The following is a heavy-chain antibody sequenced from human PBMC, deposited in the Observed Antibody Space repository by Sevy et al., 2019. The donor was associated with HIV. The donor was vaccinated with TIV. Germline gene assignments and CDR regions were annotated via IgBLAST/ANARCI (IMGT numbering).Heavy chain of an antibody. V-gene: IGHV3-23*01. Sequence: GGSLRLSCAASGFTFSTYAMSWVRQTPGKGLQWVSVISDSGGSTYYADSVQGRFTIPRDNSKDTMYLQVNSLRAEDTAVYYCARRPDLGSVIRTGVMDVWGQGTTVTVSS. D-gene: IGHD3-10*01. CDR2: ISDSGGST. CDR3: ARRPDLGSVIRTGVMDV. CDR1: GFTFSTYA. J-gene: IGHJ6*02.